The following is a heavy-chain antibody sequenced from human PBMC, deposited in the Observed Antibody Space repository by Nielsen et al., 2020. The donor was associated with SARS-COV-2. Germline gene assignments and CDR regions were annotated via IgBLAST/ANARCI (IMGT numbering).Heavy chain of an antibody. CDR3: ARTGIAVAGIDFDY. J-gene: IGHJ4*02. CDR2: INPNSGGT. CDR1: GYTFTDYY. D-gene: IGHD6-19*01. Sequence: ALVKVSCKASGYTFTDYYMHWVRQAPGQGLEWMGRINPNSGGTNYTQKFQGRVTMTRDTSISTAYMELSRLRSDDTAVYYCARTGIAVAGIDFDYWGQGTLVTVSS. V-gene: IGHV1-2*06.